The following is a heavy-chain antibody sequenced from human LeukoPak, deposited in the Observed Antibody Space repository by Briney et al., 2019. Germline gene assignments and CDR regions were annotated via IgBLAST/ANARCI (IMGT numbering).Heavy chain of an antibody. CDR2: IIPIFGTA. CDR3: ARDLSRRVPAAIANAFDI. D-gene: IGHD2-2*02. Sequence: SVKVSCKASGGTFSSYAISWVRQAPGQGLEWMGGIIPIFGTANYAQKFQGRVTITTDESTSTAYMELSSLRSEDTAVYYCARDLSRRVPAAIANAFDIWGQGTMVTVSS. CDR1: GGTFSSYA. J-gene: IGHJ3*02. V-gene: IGHV1-69*05.